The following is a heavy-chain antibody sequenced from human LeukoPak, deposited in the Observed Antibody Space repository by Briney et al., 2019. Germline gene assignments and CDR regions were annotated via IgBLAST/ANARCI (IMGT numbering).Heavy chain of an antibody. CDR3: TRLTDCNILTGYYSDY. J-gene: IGHJ4*02. Sequence: GESLKISCKGSGYSFSNYWISWVRQMPGKGLEWMGRIDPSDSYTKYSPSFQGHVTMSTDKSMTTAYLQWSSLKASDTAMYYCTRLTDCNILTGYYSDYWGQGTLVTVSS. D-gene: IGHD3-9*01. CDR2: IDPSDSYT. V-gene: IGHV5-10-1*01. CDR1: GYSFSNYW.